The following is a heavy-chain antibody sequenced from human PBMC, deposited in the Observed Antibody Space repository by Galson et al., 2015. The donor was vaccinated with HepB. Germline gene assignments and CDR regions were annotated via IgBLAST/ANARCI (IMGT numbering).Heavy chain of an antibody. D-gene: IGHD6-19*01. CDR1: GFTFSSYA. CDR2: ISYDGSNK. CDR3: AREESYSAYSSPPGY. V-gene: IGHV3-30-3*01. J-gene: IGHJ4*02. Sequence: LRLSCAASGFTFSSYAMHWVRQAPGKGLEWVAVISYDGSNKYYADSVKGRFTISRDNSKNTLYLQMNSLRAEDTAVYYCAREESYSAYSSPPGYWGQGTLVTVSS.